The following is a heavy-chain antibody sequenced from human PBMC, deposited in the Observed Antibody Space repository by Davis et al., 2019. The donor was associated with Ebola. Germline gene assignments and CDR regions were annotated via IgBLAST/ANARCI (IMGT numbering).Heavy chain of an antibody. CDR2: IYHSGAT. J-gene: IGHJ4*02. CDR1: GDSIGISTW. CDR3: ARGSDYTWGY. D-gene: IGHD3-16*01. Sequence: PSETLSLTCAVSGDSIGISTWWTWVRQSPGKGLEWIGEIYHSGATNYHPSLKSRVTMSVDGSKNQFSLRLSSVTAADTAVYYCARGSDYTWGYWGQGTLVTVSS. V-gene: IGHV4-4*02.